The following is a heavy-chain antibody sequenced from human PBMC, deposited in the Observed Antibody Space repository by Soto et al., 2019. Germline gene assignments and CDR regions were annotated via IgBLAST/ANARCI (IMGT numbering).Heavy chain of an antibody. V-gene: IGHV4-30-4*08. CDR1: GGSISSEYYH. J-gene: IGHJ6*02. D-gene: IGHD3-16*01. CDR3: AREYEGGQRHNYALDV. Sequence: PSETLSLTCAVSGGSISSEYYHWTWIRQSPGKGLEWIGYIHYTGAIMYNPSFKSRLTMSVDTSKNQFSLQLTSVTAADTAVYFCAREYEGGQRHNYALDVWCQGITVTVS. CDR2: IHYTGAI.